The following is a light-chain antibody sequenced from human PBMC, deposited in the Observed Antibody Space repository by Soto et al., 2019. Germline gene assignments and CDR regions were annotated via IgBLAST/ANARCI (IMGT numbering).Light chain of an antibody. J-gene: IGKJ4*01. CDR3: QQRSNWPPS. CDR2: DAS. CDR1: QSVSSY. V-gene: IGKV3-11*01. Sequence: EIVLTQSPATLSLSPGERATLSCRASQSVSSYLAWYQQKPGQAPRLLIYDASNRATGIPARFSGSGSETDFTLTISSLGPEDFAVYYCQQRSNWPPSFGGGTKVEVK.